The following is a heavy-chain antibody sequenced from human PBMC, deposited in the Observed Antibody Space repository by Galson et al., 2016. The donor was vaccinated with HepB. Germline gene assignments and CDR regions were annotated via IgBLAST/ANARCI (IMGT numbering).Heavy chain of an antibody. CDR1: GFTFSSHA. CDR3: ARGAWSGYYARDAFDI. D-gene: IGHD3-3*01. V-gene: IGHV3-21*01. Sequence: SLRLSCAASGFTFSSHAMNWVRQAPGKGLEWVSYISSSSSNIYYADAVKGRFIISRDNAKKSLYLQMNSLRDEDTAGYYCARGAWSGYYARDAFDIWGQGTMVTVSS. CDR2: ISSSSSNI. J-gene: IGHJ3*02.